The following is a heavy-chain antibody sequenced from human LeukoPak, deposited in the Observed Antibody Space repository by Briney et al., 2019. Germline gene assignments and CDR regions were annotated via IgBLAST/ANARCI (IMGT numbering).Heavy chain of an antibody. J-gene: IGHJ6*03. D-gene: IGHD3-10*01. CDR1: GGSINSSYYY. CDR2: IYYSGST. V-gene: IGHV4-39*01. Sequence: PSETLSLTCTVSGGSINSSYYYWGWIRQPPGKGLEWIGSIYYSGSTYYNPSLKSRVTISVDTSKNQFSLKLGSVTAADTAAYYCARRGGIIRGVASYYYMDVWGKGTTVTISS. CDR3: ARRGGIIRGVASYYYMDV.